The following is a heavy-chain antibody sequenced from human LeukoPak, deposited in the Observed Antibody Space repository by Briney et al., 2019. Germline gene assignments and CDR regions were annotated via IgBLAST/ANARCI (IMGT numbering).Heavy chain of an antibody. Sequence: GESLKISCKCSGYTFTSYWIAWVRQMPGEGLEWMGIIYAGDFDTRYSPSFQGQVTISADKSINTAYLQWSNLEASDTAMYYCARRYASSDWYYFDYWGQGTLVTVSS. CDR2: IYAGDFDT. J-gene: IGHJ4*02. D-gene: IGHD6-13*01. V-gene: IGHV5-51*01. CDR1: GYTFTSYW. CDR3: ARRYASSDWYYFDY.